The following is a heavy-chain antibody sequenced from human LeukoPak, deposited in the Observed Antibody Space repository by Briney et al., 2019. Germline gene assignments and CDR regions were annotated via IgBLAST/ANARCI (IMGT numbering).Heavy chain of an antibody. CDR1: GFSLSTSGVG. D-gene: IGHD2/OR15-2a*01. CDR2: SYWDDDK. J-gene: IGHJ3*02. Sequence: SGPTLVKPTQTLTLTCTFSGFSLSTSGVGVGWIRQPPGKALEWLALSYWDDDKRYSPSRKSRRTITKDTSKNQVVLTMTHMDPVDTATYYCAHSRLIEDAFDIWGQGTMVTVSS. CDR3: AHSRLIEDAFDI. V-gene: IGHV2-5*02.